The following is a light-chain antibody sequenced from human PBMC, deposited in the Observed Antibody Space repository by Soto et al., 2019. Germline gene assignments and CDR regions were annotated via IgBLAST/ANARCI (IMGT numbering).Light chain of an antibody. CDR3: QQYDRYPKT. V-gene: IGKV1-5*01. J-gene: IGKJ1*01. CDR2: DAS. CDR1: HFAATW. Sequence: IQLTQSPSSLSASVGNSVTITCRASHFAATWLAWYQQKPGKAPKLLIFDASFLQSGVPSRFIGSGSGTEFTLTIDSLQPDDSATYFCQQYDRYPKTVGQGTKVDIK.